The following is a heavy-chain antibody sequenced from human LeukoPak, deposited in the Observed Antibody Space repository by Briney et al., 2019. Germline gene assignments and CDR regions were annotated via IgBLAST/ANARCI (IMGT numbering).Heavy chain of an antibody. CDR1: GYTFTSYY. J-gene: IGHJ5*02. D-gene: IGHD2-2*01. CDR2: INPSGGST. V-gene: IGHV1-46*01. CDR3: ARGREAVVVPAALYNWFDP. Sequence: GASVKVFCKASGYTFTSYYMHWVRQAPGQGLEWMGIINPSGGSTSYAQKFQGRVTMTRDTSTSTVYMELSSLRSEDTAVYYCARGREAVVVPAALYNWFDPWGQGTLVTVSS.